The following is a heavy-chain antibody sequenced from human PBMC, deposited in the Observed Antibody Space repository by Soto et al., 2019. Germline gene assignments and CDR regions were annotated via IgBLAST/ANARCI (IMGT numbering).Heavy chain of an antibody. J-gene: IGHJ5*02. CDR1: GFTFSSYW. Sequence: GGSLRLSCAASGFTFSSYWMSWVRQAPGKGLEWVANIKQDGSEKYYVDSVKGRFTISRDNAKNSLYLQMNSLRAEDTAVYYCARVNVVVPAAIGWFDPGGQGTLVTVSS. V-gene: IGHV3-7*01. D-gene: IGHD2-2*01. CDR2: IKQDGSEK. CDR3: ARVNVVVPAAIGWFDP.